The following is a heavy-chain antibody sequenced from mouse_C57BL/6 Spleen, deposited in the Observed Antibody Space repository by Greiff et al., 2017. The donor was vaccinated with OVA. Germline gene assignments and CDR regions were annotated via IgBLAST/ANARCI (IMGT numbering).Heavy chain of an antibody. J-gene: IGHJ4*01. CDR1: GYSITSGYY. CDR2: ISYDGSN. CDR3: AREIYYDYDVGYYYAMDY. Sequence: EVKLMESGPGLVKPSQSLSLTCSVTGYSITSGYYWNWIRQFPGNKLEWMGYISYDGSNNYNPSLKNRISITRDTSKNQFFLKLNSVTTEDTATYYCAREIYYDYDVGYYYAMDYWGQGTSVTVSS. D-gene: IGHD2-4*01. V-gene: IGHV3-6*01.